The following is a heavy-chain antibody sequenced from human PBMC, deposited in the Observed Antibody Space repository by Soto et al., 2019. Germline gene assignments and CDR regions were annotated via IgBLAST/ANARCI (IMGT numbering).Heavy chain of an antibody. CDR2: IYYSGST. CDR1: GGSISSGGYY. V-gene: IGHV4-31*03. Sequence: NPSETLSLTCTVSGGSISSGGYYWSWIRQHPGKGLEWIGYIYYSGSTYYNPSLKSRVTISVDTSKNQFSLKLSSVTAAVTAVYFCARDSSYGSLNWFDPWGQGTLVTVSS. CDR3: ARDSSYGSLNWFDP. D-gene: IGHD5-18*01. J-gene: IGHJ5*02.